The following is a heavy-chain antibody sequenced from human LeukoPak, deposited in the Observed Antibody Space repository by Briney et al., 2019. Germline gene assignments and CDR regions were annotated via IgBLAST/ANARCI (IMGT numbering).Heavy chain of an antibody. CDR1: GDSVSSNSAA. CDR3: ARVGLSSSLSHLYYFDY. CDR2: TYYRSKWYN. V-gene: IGHV6-1*01. D-gene: IGHD6-13*01. Sequence: SQTLSLTCALSGDSVSSNSAAWNWIRQSPSRGLEWLGRTYYRSKWYNDYAVSVKSRITINPDTSKNQFSLQLNSVTPEDTAVYYCARVGLSSSLSHLYYFDYWGQGTLVTVSS. J-gene: IGHJ4*02.